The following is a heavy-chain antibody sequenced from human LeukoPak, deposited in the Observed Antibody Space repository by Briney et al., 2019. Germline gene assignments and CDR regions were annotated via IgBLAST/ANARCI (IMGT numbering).Heavy chain of an antibody. V-gene: IGHV1-46*01. CDR3: ARPLYYYDSTGPTGAFDI. CDR2: INPSGGST. J-gene: IGHJ3*02. CDR1: GYTFISYY. D-gene: IGHD3-22*01. Sequence: GASVKVSRKASGYTFISYYMHWVRQAPGQGLEWMGIINPSGGSTNYAQKFQGRVTMTRDTSTSTVYMELSSLRSEDTAVYYCARPLYYYDSTGPTGAFDIWGQGTMVTVSS.